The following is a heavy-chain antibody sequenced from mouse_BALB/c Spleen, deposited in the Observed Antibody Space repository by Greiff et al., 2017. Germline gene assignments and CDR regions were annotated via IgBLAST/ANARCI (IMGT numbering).Heavy chain of an antibody. V-gene: IGHV5-6-5*01. Sequence: EVQRVESGGGLVKPGGSLKLSCAASGFTFSSYAMSWVRQTPEKRLEWVASISSGGSTYYPDSVKGRFTISRDNARNILYLQMSSLRSGDTAMYYCARDYGYDAWFAYWGQGTLVTVSA. CDR2: ISSGGST. D-gene: IGHD2-2*01. J-gene: IGHJ3*01. CDR3: ARDYGYDAWFAY. CDR1: GFTFSSYA.